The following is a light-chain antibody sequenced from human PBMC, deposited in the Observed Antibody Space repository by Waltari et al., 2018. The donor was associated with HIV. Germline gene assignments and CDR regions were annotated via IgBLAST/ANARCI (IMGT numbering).Light chain of an antibody. Sequence: QSVLTQPPSLSAAPVQKVTISCSGSTSNIGKNYVSWYQQLPETAPKLIIYDNNKRPSGIPDRFSGSKSGTSATLAITGLRTGDEADYYCGTWDSSVSAGVFGGGTKLTVL. CDR2: DNN. J-gene: IGLJ3*02. CDR1: TSNIGKNY. V-gene: IGLV1-51*01. CDR3: GTWDSSVSAGV.